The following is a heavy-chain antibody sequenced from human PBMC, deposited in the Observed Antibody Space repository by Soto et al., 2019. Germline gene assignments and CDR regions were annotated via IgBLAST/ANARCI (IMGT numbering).Heavy chain of an antibody. D-gene: IGHD1-1*01. CDR2: ISYNGSNK. J-gene: IGHJ6*02. CDR1: GFTFSRYG. Sequence: QVQLVESGGGVVQPGRSLRLSCAASGFTFSRYGMHWVRQAPGKGLEWVAVISYNGSNKYYADSVKGRFTISRDNSKNTLYLEMNSLRVEDTAVYSCAKVVYAGYYYYGMDVWGHGTTVTVSS. V-gene: IGHV3-30*18. CDR3: AKVVYAGYYYYGMDV.